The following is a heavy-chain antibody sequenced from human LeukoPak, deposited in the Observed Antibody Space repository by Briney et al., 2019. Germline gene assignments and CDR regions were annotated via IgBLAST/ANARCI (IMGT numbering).Heavy chain of an antibody. CDR3: ATGGRATAGPDAFDI. CDR1: GYTLTELS. D-gene: IGHD6-13*01. J-gene: IGHJ3*02. CDR2: FDPEDGET. Sequence: GASVKVSCKVSGYTLTELSMHWARQAPGKGLEWMGGFDPEDGETIYAQKFQGRVTMTEDTSTDTAYMELSSLRSDDTAVYYCATGGRATAGPDAFDIWGQGTMVTVSS. V-gene: IGHV1-24*01.